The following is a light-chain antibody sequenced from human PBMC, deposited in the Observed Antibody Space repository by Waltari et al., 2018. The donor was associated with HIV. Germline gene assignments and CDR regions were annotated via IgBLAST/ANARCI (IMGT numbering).Light chain of an antibody. V-gene: IGLV1-40*01. J-gene: IGLJ1*01. CDR2: DNT. CDR3: LSYDRSLRFV. CDR1: GSHIGAGFD. Sequence: QSVLTQPPSVSGAPGQRVTISCAGSGSHIGAGFDVHWYQQIPGTVPKLLMYDNTNRPSGVPARFSGAKSGTSASLAITGLQAEDEATYYCLSYDRSLRFVFGSGTKVRVL.